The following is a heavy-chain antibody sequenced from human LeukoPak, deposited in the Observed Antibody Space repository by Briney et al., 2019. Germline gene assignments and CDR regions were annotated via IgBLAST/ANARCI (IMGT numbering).Heavy chain of an antibody. CDR3: AKDITGMDV. V-gene: IGHV3-9*01. CDR2: ISWNSGSI. Sequence: GGSLRLSCAASGFTFDDYAMHWVRQAPGKGLEWVSGISWNSGSIGYADSVKGRFTISRDNAKNSLYLQMNSLRAEDTALYYCAKDITGMDVWGQGTTVTVSS. CDR1: GFTFDDYA. J-gene: IGHJ6*02.